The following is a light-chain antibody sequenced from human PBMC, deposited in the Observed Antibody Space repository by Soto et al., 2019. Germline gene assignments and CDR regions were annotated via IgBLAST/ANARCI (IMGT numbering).Light chain of an antibody. CDR2: GAS. J-gene: IGKJ1*01. V-gene: IGKV3-20*01. CDR1: QSVTSNY. CDR3: QQYGNSPWT. Sequence: EIGLTQSPGTLSLSPGERATLSCRASQSVTSNYLAWYQQKPGQAPRRLIYGASSRATGIPDRISGSGSGTDFTLTINRLESEDFAVYYCQQYGNSPWTFGRGTKVDIK.